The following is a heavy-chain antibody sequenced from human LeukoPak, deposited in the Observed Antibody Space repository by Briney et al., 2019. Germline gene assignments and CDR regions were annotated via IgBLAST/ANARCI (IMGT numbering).Heavy chain of an antibody. CDR1: GFTFSSYA. V-gene: IGHV3-23*01. CDR3: AKAREYYYGSGSYNYFDY. J-gene: IGHJ4*02. CDR2: ISGSGGST. D-gene: IGHD3-10*01. Sequence: GGSLRLSCAASGFTFSSYAMSWVRQAPGKGLEWVSAISGSGGSTYYADSVKGRFTISRDNSKNTLYLQMNSLRAEDTAVYYCAKAREYYYGSGSYNYFDYWGQGTLVTVSS.